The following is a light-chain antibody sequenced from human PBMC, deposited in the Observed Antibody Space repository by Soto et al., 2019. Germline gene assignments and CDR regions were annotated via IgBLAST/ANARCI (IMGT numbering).Light chain of an antibody. CDR3: QQRTNWPLIT. Sequence: EIVLTQSPATLSLSPGERATLSCRTSQSIRNFLAWYQQKPGQAPRLLIYDASNRATDIPARFSGSGSGTDFTLTIGSLEPEDFAVYYCQQRTNWPLITFGQGTRLEIK. J-gene: IGKJ5*01. V-gene: IGKV3-11*01. CDR2: DAS. CDR1: QSIRNF.